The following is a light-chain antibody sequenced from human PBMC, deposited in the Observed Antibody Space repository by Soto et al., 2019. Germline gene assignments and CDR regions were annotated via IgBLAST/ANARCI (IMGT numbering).Light chain of an antibody. CDR1: QTINNY. Sequence: DIQMTQSPSSLSASVGDRVAITCRASQTINNYLNWYQQKPGKVPKLLIYGGSALQSGVPSRFTGSGSGAHFTLTIANLQPEDFATYYGKQPYDAPLTFGGGPRWSS. J-gene: IGKJ4*01. V-gene: IGKV1-39*01. CDR3: KQPYDAPLT. CDR2: GGS.